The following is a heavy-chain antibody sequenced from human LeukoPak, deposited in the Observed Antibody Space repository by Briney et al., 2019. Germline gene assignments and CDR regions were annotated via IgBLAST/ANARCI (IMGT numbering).Heavy chain of an antibody. CDR3: ARKLGEVGATNNYFDY. Sequence: GSLEVSCKASGYTFTRYTMKWVRQAPGKGLEWVGMINTNTGNSTYAQGFTGRFVFSLDTSVSTAYLQISSLKAEDTAVYYCARKLGEVGATNNYFDYWGQGTLVTVSS. CDR2: INTNTGNS. J-gene: IGHJ4*02. CDR1: GYTFTRYT. D-gene: IGHD1-26*01. V-gene: IGHV7-4-1*02.